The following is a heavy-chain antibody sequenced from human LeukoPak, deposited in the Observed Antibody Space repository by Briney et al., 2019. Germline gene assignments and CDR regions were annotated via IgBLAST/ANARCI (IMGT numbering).Heavy chain of an antibody. CDR3: ARDQGYSYGPLYYFDY. CDR2: IIPIFGTA. Sequence: SVKVSCKASGGTFSSYAISWVRQAPGQGLEWMGGIIPIFGTANYAQKFQGRVTITADESTSTAYMELSSLRSEDTAVYYCARDQGYSYGPLYYFDYWGQGTLVTVSS. D-gene: IGHD5-18*01. V-gene: IGHV1-69*13. J-gene: IGHJ4*02. CDR1: GGTFSSYA.